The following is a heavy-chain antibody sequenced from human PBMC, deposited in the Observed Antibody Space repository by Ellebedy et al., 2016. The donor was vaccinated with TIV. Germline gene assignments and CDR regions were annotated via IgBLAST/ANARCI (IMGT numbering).Heavy chain of an antibody. CDR3: ARSYSYGYGLDY. CDR2: INPTDDST. V-gene: IGHV1-46*01. CDR1: GYTFTSYY. Sequence: AASVKVSCKTSGYTFTSYYMHWVRQAPGQGLEWMGIINPTDDSTTYAQKFQGRLSMTRDTSTSTVYMELSSLRSEDTAVYCCARSYSYGYGLDYWGQGTLVTVSS. J-gene: IGHJ4*02. D-gene: IGHD5-18*01.